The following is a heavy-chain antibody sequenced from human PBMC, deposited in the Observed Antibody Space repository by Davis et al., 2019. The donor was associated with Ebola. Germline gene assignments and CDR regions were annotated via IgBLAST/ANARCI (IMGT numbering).Heavy chain of an antibody. CDR2: IYYSGST. J-gene: IGHJ4*02. Sequence: SETLSLTCTVSGGSISSSSYYWGWIRQPPGKGLEWIGSIYYSGSTYYNPSLKSRVTISLDTSNNQFSLKLTSVTAADTAVYYCASTYGAGSYWYFEHWGQGTLITVSS. CDR3: ASTYGAGSYWYFEH. V-gene: IGHV4-39*07. D-gene: IGHD3-10*01. CDR1: GGSISSSSYY.